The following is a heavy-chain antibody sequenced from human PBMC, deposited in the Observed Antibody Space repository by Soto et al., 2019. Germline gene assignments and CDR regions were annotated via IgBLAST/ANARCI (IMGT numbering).Heavy chain of an antibody. J-gene: IGHJ4*02. Sequence: EVQLVESGGGLVQPGGSLRLSCAVSGFTVNNNYMSWVRQAPGKGLEWVSVIYSDGSTYYADSVQGRFTVSRDTSRNTLYLQMNRLRAEDTAVYYCTRDSSYYGSGRGVLDYWGQGTLVTVSS. CDR3: TRDSSYYGSGRGVLDY. D-gene: IGHD3-10*01. CDR1: GFTVNNNY. CDR2: IYSDGST. V-gene: IGHV3-66*01.